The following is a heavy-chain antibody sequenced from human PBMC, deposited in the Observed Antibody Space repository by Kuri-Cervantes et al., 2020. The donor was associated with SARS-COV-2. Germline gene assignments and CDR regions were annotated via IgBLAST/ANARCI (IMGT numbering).Heavy chain of an antibody. V-gene: IGHV1-18*01. J-gene: IGHJ4*02. D-gene: IGHD1-26*01. CDR1: GYTFTSFG. CDR2: ISGYSGNT. Sequence: ASVKVSCKTSGYTFTSFGTTWVRQAPGRGLEWLGWISGYSGNTDYAQRVQDRLILTRDISTSTAYMELKSLRSDDSAVYFCARGDFTAGFYWGQGTQVTVSS. CDR3: ARGDFTAGFY.